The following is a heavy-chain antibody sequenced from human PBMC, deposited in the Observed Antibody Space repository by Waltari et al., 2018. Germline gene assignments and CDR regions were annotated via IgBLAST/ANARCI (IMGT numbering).Heavy chain of an antibody. V-gene: IGHV3-7*01. CDR1: GFSLYSYW. Sequence: EVQLVESGGDLVQPGGFLRLSCEASGFSLYSYWMTWVRQAPGKGLEWVANINQDERYKNYVDSVKGRFTVSRDNAKNSLYLQMNKLRVEDTGVYSRELYSYGYIVVWGQGTRVTVSS. CDR3: ELYSYGYIVV. CDR2: INQDERYK. D-gene: IGHD5-18*01. J-gene: IGHJ4*02.